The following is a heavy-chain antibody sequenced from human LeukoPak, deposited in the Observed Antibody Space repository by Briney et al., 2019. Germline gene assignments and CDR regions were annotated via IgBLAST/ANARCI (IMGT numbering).Heavy chain of an antibody. V-gene: IGHV4-59*08. CDR1: GGSISSYH. J-gene: IGHJ4*02. D-gene: IGHD5-12*01. CDR2: IYYSGTT. CDR3: ARHDGYNSFDY. Sequence: SETLSLTCTVSGGSISSYHWSWIRQPPGKGLEWIGYIYYSGTTNYNSSLKSRVTISVDTSKNQFSLKLSSVTAADTAVYYCARHDGYNSFDYWGQGTLVTVSS.